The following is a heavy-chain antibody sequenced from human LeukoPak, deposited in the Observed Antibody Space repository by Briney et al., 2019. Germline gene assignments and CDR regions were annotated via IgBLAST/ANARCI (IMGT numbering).Heavy chain of an antibody. CDR2: ISSSGSAI. D-gene: IGHD3-16*02. J-gene: IGHJ4*02. CDR1: GFTFSDYY. Sequence: GGSLRLSCAASGFTFSDYYMSWIRQAPGKGLEWVSYISSSGSAIYYADSVKGRFTISRDNAKNSLYLQMNSLRAEDTAVYYCARDRYDYVWGSYRDYWGQGTLVTVSS. V-gene: IGHV3-11*01. CDR3: ARDRYDYVWGSYRDY.